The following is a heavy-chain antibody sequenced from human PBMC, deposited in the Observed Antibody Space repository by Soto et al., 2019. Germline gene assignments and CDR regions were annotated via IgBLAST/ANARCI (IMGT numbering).Heavy chain of an antibody. D-gene: IGHD4-17*01. CDR2: VTDNGRST. J-gene: IGHJ4*02. CDR3: AKERATTTAFDY. V-gene: IGHV3-23*01. CDR1: GFTFSRDG. Sequence: GSLRLSCXASGFTFSRDGMSWVRQAPGKGLEWVSLVTDNGRSTYYADSVKGRFTISRDNTKNTLFLQMNSLRAEDTAVYYCAKERATTTAFDYWGQGALVTVSS.